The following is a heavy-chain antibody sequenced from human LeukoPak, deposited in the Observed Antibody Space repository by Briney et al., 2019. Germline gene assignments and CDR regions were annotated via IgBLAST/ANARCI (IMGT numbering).Heavy chain of an antibody. J-gene: IGHJ3*02. CDR1: GFTFSSYA. CDR2: IADDGSNK. V-gene: IGHV3-30*04. Sequence: GGSLRLSCAASGFTFSSYAMHWVRQAPGKGLDWVAVIADDGSNKYYAGSVKGRFTISRGNSNNTLFLQMNSLRAEDTAVYYCARVDDLDAFDTWGQGTMVTVSS. D-gene: IGHD2-2*03. CDR3: ARVDDLDAFDT.